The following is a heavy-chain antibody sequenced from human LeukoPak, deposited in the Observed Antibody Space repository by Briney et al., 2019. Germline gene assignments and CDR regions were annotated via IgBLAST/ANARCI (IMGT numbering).Heavy chain of an antibody. J-gene: IGHJ4*02. CDR2: IYHSGST. CDR3: ARVIDYYFDY. D-gene: IGHD3-22*01. V-gene: IGHV4-30-2*01. Sequence: PSQTLSLTCAVSGGSISSGGYSWSWIRRPPGKGLEWIGYIYHSGSTYYNPSLKSRVTISVDRSKNQFSLKLSSVTAADTAVYYCARVIDYYFDYWGQGTLVTVSS. CDR1: GGSISSGGYS.